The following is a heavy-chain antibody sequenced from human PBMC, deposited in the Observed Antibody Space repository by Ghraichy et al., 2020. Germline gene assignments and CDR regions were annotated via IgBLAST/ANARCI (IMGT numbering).Heavy chain of an antibody. V-gene: IGHV3-74*01. CDR2: INSDGSST. CDR3: VGLFPSYYYYGMDV. J-gene: IGHJ6*02. Sequence: GGSLRLSCAASGFTFSSYWMHWVRQAPGKGLVWVSRINSDGSSTSYADSVKGRFTISRDNAKNTLYLQMNSLRAEDTAVYYCVGLFPSYYYYGMDVWGQGTTVTVSS. CDR1: GFTFSSYW.